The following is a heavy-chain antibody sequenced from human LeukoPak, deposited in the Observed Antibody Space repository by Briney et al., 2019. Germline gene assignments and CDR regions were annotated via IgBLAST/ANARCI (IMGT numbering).Heavy chain of an antibody. D-gene: IGHD4-11*01. J-gene: IGHJ4*02. CDR2: IYYSGST. CDR1: GGSISSSSYY. V-gene: IGHV4-39*01. Sequence: PSETLSLTCTVSGGSISSSSYYWGWLRQPPGKGREWLGSIYYSGSTYYNPSLKSRATISVDTSKNQFSLKLSSVTAADTAVYYCARLSVITVTTEGVDYWGQGTLVTVSS. CDR3: ARLSVITVTTEGVDY.